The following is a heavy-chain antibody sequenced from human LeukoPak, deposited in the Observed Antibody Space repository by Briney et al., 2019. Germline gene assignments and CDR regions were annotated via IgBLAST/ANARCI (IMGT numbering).Heavy chain of an antibody. D-gene: IGHD4-23*01. J-gene: IGHJ4*02. V-gene: IGHV4-59*01. CDR1: GGSISSYY. CDR3: ARYGGSNDY. CDR2: IYYSGST. Sequence: SETLSLTCTVSGGSISSYYWSWIRQPPGKGLDWIGYIYYSGSTNYNPSLTSRVTISVDTSKNQFSLKLSSVTAADTAVYYCARYGGSNDYWGQGTLVTVSS.